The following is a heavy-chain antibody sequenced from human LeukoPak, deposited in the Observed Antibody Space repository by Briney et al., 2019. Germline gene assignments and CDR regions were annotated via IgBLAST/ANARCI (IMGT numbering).Heavy chain of an antibody. D-gene: IGHD6-19*01. CDR1: GITFSSHA. V-gene: IGHV3-64D*06. J-gene: IGHJ4*02. Sequence: PGGSLRLSCSASGITFSSHAMHWVRQAPGTGLEYVSAISDNGGMTFYADSVKGRFTISRDNSKNTLYLQMRSLRGEDTAVYYCYVSGWTEDIDNWGQGTLVTVSS. CDR2: ISDNGGMT. CDR3: YVSGWTEDIDN.